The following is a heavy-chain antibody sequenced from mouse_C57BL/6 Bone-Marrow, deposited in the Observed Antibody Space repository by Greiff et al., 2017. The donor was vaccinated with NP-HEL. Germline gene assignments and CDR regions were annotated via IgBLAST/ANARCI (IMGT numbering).Heavy chain of an antibody. J-gene: IGHJ1*03. CDR1: GYTFTTYP. V-gene: IGHV1-47*01. Sequence: VQLQQSGAELVKPGASVKMSCKASGYTFTTYPIEWMKQNHGKSLEWIGNFHPYNDDTKYNEKFKGKATLTVEISSSTVYLELSRLTSDDSAVYYCARSPDGSSYWYFDVWGTGTTVTVSS. CDR3: ARSPDGSSYWYFDV. D-gene: IGHD1-1*01. CDR2: FHPYNDDT.